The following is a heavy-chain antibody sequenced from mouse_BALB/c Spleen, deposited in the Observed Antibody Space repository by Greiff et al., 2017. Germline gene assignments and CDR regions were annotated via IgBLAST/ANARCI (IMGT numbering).Heavy chain of an antibody. CDR1: GYTFTSYY. D-gene: IGHD2-4*01. Sequence: VKLVESGAELVKPGASVKLSCKASGYTFTSYYMYWVKQRPGQGLEWIGEINPSNGGTNFNEKFKSKATLTVDKSSSTAYMQLSSLTSEDSAVYYSSAMITTRAWFAYWGQGTLVTVSA. J-gene: IGHJ3*01. CDR3: SAMITTRAWFAY. CDR2: INPSNGGT. V-gene: IGHV1S81*02.